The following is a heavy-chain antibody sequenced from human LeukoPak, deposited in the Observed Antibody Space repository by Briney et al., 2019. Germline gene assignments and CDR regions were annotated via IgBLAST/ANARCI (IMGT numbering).Heavy chain of an antibody. D-gene: IGHD2-2*02. CDR2: INPNSGDT. J-gene: IGHJ3*02. V-gene: IGHV1-2*06. CDR1: GYTFTGYY. CDR3: ARGSYRANVDI. Sequence: ASVKVSCKASGYTFTGYYLHWVRQAPGLGLEWMGRINPNSGDTNYAQKFQARVTVTRDTSISTAYMDLSRLTSDDSAVYYCARGSYRANVDIWGKGTMDTVSS.